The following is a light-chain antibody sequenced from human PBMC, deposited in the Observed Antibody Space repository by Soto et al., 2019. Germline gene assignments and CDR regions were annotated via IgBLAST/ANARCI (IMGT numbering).Light chain of an antibody. CDR2: AAS. CDR3: QKSYSTPIT. J-gene: IGKJ5*01. Sequence: DIQMTQSPSSLSASVGDRVTITCRAVQSISSYLNWYQQKPGKAPKLLIYAASSLQSGVPSRFSGSGSGTDFTLTISSLQTEDFATYYCQKSYSTPITFGQGTRLEIK. CDR1: QSISSY. V-gene: IGKV1-39*01.